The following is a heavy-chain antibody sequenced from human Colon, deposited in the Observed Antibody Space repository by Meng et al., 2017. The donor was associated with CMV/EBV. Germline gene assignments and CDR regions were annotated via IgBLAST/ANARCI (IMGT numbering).Heavy chain of an antibody. CDR2: INPVTGDT. Sequence: QVRLVQSVPGVKEPGASVRVACKTSGSTFNGYFMHWVRQAPGQGLEWMGWINPVTGDTSYAQKFQVRVTMTRDTSISTAYMELSSLRSDDTAVYYCATFGGDFDYWGQGTLVTVSS. D-gene: IGHD3-3*01. CDR3: ATFGGDFDY. J-gene: IGHJ4*02. V-gene: IGHV1-2*02. CDR1: GSTFNGYF.